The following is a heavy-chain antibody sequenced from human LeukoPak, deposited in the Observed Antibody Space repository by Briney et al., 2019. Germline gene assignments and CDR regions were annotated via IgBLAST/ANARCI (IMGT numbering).Heavy chain of an antibody. D-gene: IGHD3-10*01. Sequence: SETLSLTCTVSGGSISSYYWSWIRQPPGKGLEWIGYIYYSGSTNYNPSLKSRVTISVDTSKNQFSLKLSSVTAADTAVYYCARGSMVRGVIMFFDYWGQGTLVTVSS. CDR2: IYYSGST. V-gene: IGHV4-59*01. J-gene: IGHJ4*02. CDR1: GGSISSYY. CDR3: ARGSMVRGVIMFFDY.